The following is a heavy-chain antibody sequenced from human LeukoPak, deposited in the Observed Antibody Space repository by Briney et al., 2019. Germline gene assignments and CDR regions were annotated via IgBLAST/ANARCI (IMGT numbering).Heavy chain of an antibody. J-gene: IGHJ5*02. CDR3: ARDRGNSSPLDP. CDR2: IHYSGST. D-gene: IGHD4-23*01. Sequence: SETLSLTCTVSGGSISSYYWSWIRQPPGKGLEWIGYIHYSGSTNYNPSLKSRVTISVDTSKNQFSLKLSSVTAADTAVYYCARDRGNSSPLDPWGQGTLVTVSS. V-gene: IGHV4-59*01. CDR1: GGSISSYY.